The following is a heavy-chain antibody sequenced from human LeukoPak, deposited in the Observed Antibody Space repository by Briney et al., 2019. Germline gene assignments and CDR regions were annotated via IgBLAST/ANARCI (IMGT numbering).Heavy chain of an antibody. D-gene: IGHD1-26*01. CDR1: GFTFSSYW. J-gene: IGHJ4*02. Sequence: GGSLRLSCAASGFTFSSYWMHWVRQAPGKGLVWVSRISSDGSSTTYADSVKGRFTISRDNAKNTLYLQMNSLRAEDTAVYYCARGYSGSYRDDYWGQGTLVTVSS. CDR3: ARGYSGSYRDDY. CDR2: ISSDGSST. V-gene: IGHV3-74*01.